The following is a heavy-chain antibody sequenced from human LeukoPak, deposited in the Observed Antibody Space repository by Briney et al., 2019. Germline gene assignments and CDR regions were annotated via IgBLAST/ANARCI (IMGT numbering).Heavy chain of an antibody. D-gene: IGHD6-13*01. Sequence: GASVKVSCKASGYTFTSYGISWVRQAPGQGLEWMGWISAYNGNTNYAQKLQGRVTMTTDTSTSTAYMELRSLRSDDAAVYYCARVRSLILQLTDYYYYMDVWGKGTTVTVSS. V-gene: IGHV1-18*01. CDR3: ARVRSLILQLTDYYYYMDV. CDR2: ISAYNGNT. CDR1: GYTFTSYG. J-gene: IGHJ6*03.